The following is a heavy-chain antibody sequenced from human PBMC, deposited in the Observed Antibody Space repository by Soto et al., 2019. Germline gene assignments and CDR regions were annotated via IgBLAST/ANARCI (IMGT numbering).Heavy chain of an antibody. Sequence: SETLSLTCSVSSGSISPYYWSWIRQPLGKGLEWIGYISYNGRTKYNPSLRSRVTISVDTSKNQISLNLNSVTTADAAVCYCARDTRCLNSGDDCYSWFDPWGQG. D-gene: IGHD2-21*02. CDR1: SGSISPYY. J-gene: IGHJ5*02. V-gene: IGHV4-59*01. CDR2: ISYNGRT. CDR3: ARDTRCLNSGDDCYSWFDP.